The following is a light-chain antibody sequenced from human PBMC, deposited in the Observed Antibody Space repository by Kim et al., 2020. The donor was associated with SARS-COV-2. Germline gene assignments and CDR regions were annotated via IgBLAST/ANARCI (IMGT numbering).Light chain of an antibody. CDR2: GKN. Sequence: ALRQTVRNTCQGDNLRSYYTGRYQQKPGQAPILVIYGKNNRPSGIPDRFSGSRSGNTASLTITGAQVEDEADYYCNSRDSSGDHLVFGGGTKLTVL. V-gene: IGLV3-19*01. J-gene: IGLJ2*01. CDR3: NSRDSSGDHLV. CDR1: NLRSYY.